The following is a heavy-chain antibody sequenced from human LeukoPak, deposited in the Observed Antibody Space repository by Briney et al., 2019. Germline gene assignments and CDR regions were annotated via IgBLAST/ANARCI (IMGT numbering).Heavy chain of an antibody. J-gene: IGHJ4*02. CDR1: GGSISSRNSF. CDR2: IYHAGSK. CDR3: ARGYGSGTYYFSNEYYFDY. Sequence: SETLSLTCTVSGGSISSRNSFWGWIRQSPGKGLEWIGTIYHAGSKYYNPSLESRFAIYVDTSKNQFSLKLSSVTAADTALYYCARGYGSGTYYFSNEYYFDYWGQGTLVTVSS. V-gene: IGHV4-39*07. D-gene: IGHD3-10*01.